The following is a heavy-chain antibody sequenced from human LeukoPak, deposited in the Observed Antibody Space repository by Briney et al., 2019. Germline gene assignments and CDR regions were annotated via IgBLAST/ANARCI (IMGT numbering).Heavy chain of an antibody. V-gene: IGHV1-69*13. CDR1: GGTFSSYA. J-gene: IGHJ4*02. D-gene: IGHD4-23*01. CDR3: ARGWLAETTVVTPYNY. Sequence: SVKVSCKASGGTFSSYAINWVRQASGQGLEWMGGIIPIFGTANYAQKFQGRVTITAVESMSTAYMELSSLRSEDTAVYYCARGWLAETTVVTPYNYWGQGTLVTVSS. CDR2: IIPIFGTA.